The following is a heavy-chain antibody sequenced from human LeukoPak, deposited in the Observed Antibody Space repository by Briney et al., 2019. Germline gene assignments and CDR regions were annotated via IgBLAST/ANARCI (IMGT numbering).Heavy chain of an antibody. J-gene: IGHJ4*02. V-gene: IGHV5-51*01. CDR3: AVGYSGYELRGYSYGYPQPFDY. D-gene: IGHD5-18*01. CDR1: VYIFTSYW. CDR2: IYLRDSDT. Sequence: KVSCKASVYIFTSYWIGWLRQMPGKGLNWMGIIYLRDSDTRYSPSFQGQVTIPTEKSINTASLKLSSLKASDTAMYYCAVGYSGYELRGYSYGYPQPFDYWGQGTLVTASS.